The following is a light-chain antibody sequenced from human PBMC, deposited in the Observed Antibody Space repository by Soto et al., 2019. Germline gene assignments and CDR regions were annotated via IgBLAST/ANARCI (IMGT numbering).Light chain of an antibody. V-gene: IGLV2-8*01. J-gene: IGLJ1*01. Sequence: VLTQPPSASGSPGQSVTISCTGTSSDVGGYNYVSWHQQHPGKAPKLIIYDVTKRPSGVPDRFSGSKSGYTASLTVSGLQAEDEADYYCSSYTSSRTLVFGTGTKVTVL. CDR3: SSYTSSRTLV. CDR1: SSDVGGYNY. CDR2: DVT.